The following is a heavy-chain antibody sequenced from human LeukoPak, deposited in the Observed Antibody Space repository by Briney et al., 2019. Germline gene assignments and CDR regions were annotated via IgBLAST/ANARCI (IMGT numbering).Heavy chain of an antibody. CDR2: INSDGSST. J-gene: IGHJ5*02. CDR1: GFTFSSYW. D-gene: IGHD6-6*01. CDR3: ARGYGSSRGWS. Sequence: GGSLRLSCAASGFTFSSYWMHWVRQAPGKGLVWVSRINSDGSSTSYADSVKGRFTISRDNAKNTLYLQMNSLRAEDTAVYYCARGYGSSRGWSWGQGTLVTVSS. V-gene: IGHV3-74*01.